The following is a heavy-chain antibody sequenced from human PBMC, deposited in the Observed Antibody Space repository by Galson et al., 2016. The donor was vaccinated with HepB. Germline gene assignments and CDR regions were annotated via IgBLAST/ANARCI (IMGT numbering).Heavy chain of an antibody. CDR3: ARNAMYCSSTSCSTYYFDY. J-gene: IGHJ4*02. V-gene: IGHV1-46*01. CDR1: GYIFISSY. Sequence: SVKVSCKASGYIFISSYIHWMRQAPGQGLEWMGIINPSGGSTSYAQKFQGRVTVTRDTSTSTVYMELSSLRSEDTAVYYCARNAMYCSSTSCSTYYFDYWGQGTLVTVSS. D-gene: IGHD2-2*01. CDR2: INPSGGST.